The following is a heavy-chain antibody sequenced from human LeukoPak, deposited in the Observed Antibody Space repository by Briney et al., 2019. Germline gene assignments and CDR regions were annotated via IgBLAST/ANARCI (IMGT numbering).Heavy chain of an antibody. CDR1: GGSMTTYY. Sequence: SETLSLTCTVSGGSMTTYYWSWIRQPPGKGLEWIGYIFYSGSTNYNPSLKSRVTMSVDTSKNQFSLSLSSVTATDTAVYYCARLQFGSGDYHEVDYWGQGTLVTVSS. J-gene: IGHJ4*02. D-gene: IGHD3-22*01. CDR2: IFYSGST. CDR3: ARLQFGSGDYHEVDY. V-gene: IGHV4-59*08.